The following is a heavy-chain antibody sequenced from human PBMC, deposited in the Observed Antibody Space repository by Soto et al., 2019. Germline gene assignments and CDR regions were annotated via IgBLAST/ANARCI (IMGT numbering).Heavy chain of an antibody. CDR3: ARAHCSGGSCYSSFAFDI. V-gene: IGHV3-21*01. CDR2: ISSSSSYI. CDR1: GFTFSSYS. Sequence: EVQLVESGGGLVKPGGSLRLSCAASGFTFSSYSMNWVRQAPGKGLEWVSSISSSSSYIYYADSVKGRFTISRDNAKNSLYLQMNSLRAEDTAVYYCARAHCSGGSCYSSFAFDIWGQGTMVTVSS. D-gene: IGHD2-15*01. J-gene: IGHJ3*02.